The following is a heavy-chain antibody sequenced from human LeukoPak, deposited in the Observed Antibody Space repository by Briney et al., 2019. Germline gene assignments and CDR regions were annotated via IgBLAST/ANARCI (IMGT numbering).Heavy chain of an antibody. V-gene: IGHV4-61*02. CDR2: FHTRGST. CDR3: ARVDGSCSGGSCPSGNWFDP. Sequence: PSQTLSLTCTVSRGSISSGNYYWSCIRQPAGKGLEWIGRFHTRGSTNYNPSLKSRVIISVDTSKNQLSLKLNSVTAADTAVYYCARVDGSCSGGSCPSGNWFDPWGQGTLVTVSS. J-gene: IGHJ5*02. CDR1: RGSISSGNYY. D-gene: IGHD2-15*01.